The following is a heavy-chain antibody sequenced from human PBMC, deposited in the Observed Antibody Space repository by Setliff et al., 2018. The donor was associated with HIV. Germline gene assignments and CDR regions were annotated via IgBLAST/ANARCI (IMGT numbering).Heavy chain of an antibody. D-gene: IGHD1-26*01. CDR3: AKDRSGSYRTFDY. V-gene: IGHV4-39*07. J-gene: IGHJ4*03. CDR1: GGFISSSSYY. Sequence: SETLSLTCTVSGGFISSSSYYWGWIRQPPGKGLEWIGRISYSGSTYYNPSLESRGTISMDTSKNQFSLKLNSVTAADTAVYYCAKDRSGSYRTFDYWVPETLLVTVSS. CDR2: ISYSGST.